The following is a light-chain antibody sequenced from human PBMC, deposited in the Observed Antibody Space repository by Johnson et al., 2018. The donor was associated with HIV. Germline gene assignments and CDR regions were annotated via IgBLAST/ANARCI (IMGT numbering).Light chain of an antibody. CDR2: DNH. Sequence: QSVLTQPPSVSAAPGQKVNISCSGSSSNIGNNYVSWYQQLPGTAPKVLIYDNHKRPSGIPDRFFGSTSGTSATLDITGLQTGDEGDYYCGAWDSSLNAYVFGAGTKVTVL. J-gene: IGLJ1*01. CDR3: GAWDSSLNAYV. V-gene: IGLV1-51*01. CDR1: SSNIGNNY.